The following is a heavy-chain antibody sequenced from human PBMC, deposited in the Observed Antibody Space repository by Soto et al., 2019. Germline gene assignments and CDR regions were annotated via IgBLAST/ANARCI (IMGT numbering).Heavy chain of an antibody. Sequence: SETLSLTCAVYGGSFSGYYWSWIRQPPGKGLEWIGEINHSGSTNYNPSLKSRVTISVDTSKNQFSLKLSSVTAADTAVYYCARPRPFWSGYYAPDIWGQGTMVTVS. V-gene: IGHV4-34*01. J-gene: IGHJ3*02. CDR1: GGSFSGYY. D-gene: IGHD3-3*01. CDR2: INHSGST. CDR3: ARPRPFWSGYYAPDI.